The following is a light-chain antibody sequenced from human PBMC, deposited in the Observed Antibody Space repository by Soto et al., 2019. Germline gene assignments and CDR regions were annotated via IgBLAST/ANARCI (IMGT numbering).Light chain of an antibody. CDR1: SSNIGNNY. J-gene: IGLJ3*02. Sequence: QSVLTQPPSVSAAPGQKVTISCSGSSSNIGNNYVSWYQQFPGTAPKLLIYENNKRPSGITDRFSGSKSGTSATLGITGLQTGDEADYYCGTWDSSLSARVFGGGTQLTVL. CDR2: ENN. V-gene: IGLV1-51*02. CDR3: GTWDSSLSARV.